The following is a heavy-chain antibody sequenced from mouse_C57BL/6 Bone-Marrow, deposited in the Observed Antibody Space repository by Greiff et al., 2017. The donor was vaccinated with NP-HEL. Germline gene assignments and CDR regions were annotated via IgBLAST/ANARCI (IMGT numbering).Heavy chain of an antibody. V-gene: IGHV1-15*01. Sequence: VKLQESGAELVRPGASVTLSCKASGYTFTDYEMHWVKQTPVHGLEWIGAIDPETGGTAYNQKFKGKAILTADKSSSTAYMELRSLTSEDSAVYYCTREGATVVPLDYWGQGTTLTVSS. D-gene: IGHD1-1*01. J-gene: IGHJ2*01. CDR1: GYTFTDYE. CDR2: IDPETGGT. CDR3: TREGATVVPLDY.